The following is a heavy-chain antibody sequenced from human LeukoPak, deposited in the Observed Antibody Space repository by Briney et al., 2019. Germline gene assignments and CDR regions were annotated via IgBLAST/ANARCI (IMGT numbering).Heavy chain of an antibody. CDR1: GFTFSSYG. J-gene: IGHJ5*02. D-gene: IGHD3-10*01. Sequence: GGSLRLSCAASGFTFSSYGMHWVRQAPGKGLEWVAVIWYDGSNKYYADSVKGRFTISRDNSKNTLYLQMNSLRAEDTAVHYCARGTHLYYPWGQGTLVTVSS. V-gene: IGHV3-33*01. CDR2: IWYDGSNK. CDR3: ARGTHLYYP.